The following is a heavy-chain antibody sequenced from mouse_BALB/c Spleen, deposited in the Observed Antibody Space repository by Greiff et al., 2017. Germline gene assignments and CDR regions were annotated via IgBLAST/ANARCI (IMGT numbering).Heavy chain of an antibody. V-gene: IGHV3-8*02. D-gene: IGHD2-1*01. J-gene: IGHJ1*01. CDR3: ASYNGNPYWYLDG. CDR2: ISYSGST. CDR1: GDSITSGY. Sequence: EVKVEESGPSLVKPSQTLSLTCSVTGDSITSGYWNWIRKFPGNKLEYMGYISYSGSTYYNPSLKSRISITRDTSKTQYYLQLNSVTTEDTATYYCASYNGNPYWYLDGWGAGTTVTVSS.